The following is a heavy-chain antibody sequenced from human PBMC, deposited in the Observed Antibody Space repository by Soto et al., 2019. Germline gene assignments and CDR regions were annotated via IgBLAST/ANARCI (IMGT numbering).Heavy chain of an antibody. CDR2: IIPIFGTA. V-gene: IGHV1-69*12. J-gene: IGHJ4*02. CDR3: AREPTYGDYSNYFDY. D-gene: IGHD4-17*01. Sequence: QVQLVQSGAEVKKPGSSVKVSCKASGGTFSSYAISWVRQAPGQGLEWMGGIIPIFGTANYAQKFQGRVTIXXDXSXXTAYMELSSLRSEDTAVYYCAREPTYGDYSNYFDYWGQGTLVTVSS. CDR1: GGTFSSYA.